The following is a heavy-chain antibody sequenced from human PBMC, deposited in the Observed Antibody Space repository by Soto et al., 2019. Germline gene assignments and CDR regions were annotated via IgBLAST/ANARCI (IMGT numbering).Heavy chain of an antibody. CDR2: IIPIFSTA. J-gene: IGHJ4*02. V-gene: IGHV1-69*01. CDR1: GGTFSSYA. CDR3: ARDHPGYYDSSGYPTDY. Sequence: QVQLVQSGAEVKKPGSSVKVSCKASGGTFSSYAISWVRQAPGQGLEWMGGIIPIFSTANYAQKFQGRVTITADESTSTAYMELSSLRSEDTAVYYCARDHPGYYDSSGYPTDYWGQGTLVTVSS. D-gene: IGHD3-22*01.